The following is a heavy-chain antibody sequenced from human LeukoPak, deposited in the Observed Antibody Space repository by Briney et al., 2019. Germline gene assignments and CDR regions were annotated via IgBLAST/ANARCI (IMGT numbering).Heavy chain of an antibody. CDR3: AKDLRRSSGWGNPNWFDP. V-gene: IGHV3-23*01. Sequence: GGSLRLSCAASGFTFSSYAMSWVRQAPGKGLXXXXXXSGSGGSTHYADSVKGRFTISRDNSKNTLYLQMNSLRAEDTAVYYCAKDLRRSSGWGNPNWFDPWGQGTLVTVSS. CDR1: GFTFSSYA. CDR2: XSGSGGST. J-gene: IGHJ5*02. D-gene: IGHD6-19*01.